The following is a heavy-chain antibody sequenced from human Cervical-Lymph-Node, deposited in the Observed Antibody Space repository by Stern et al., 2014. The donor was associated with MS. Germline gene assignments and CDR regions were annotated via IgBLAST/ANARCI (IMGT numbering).Heavy chain of an antibody. CDR1: GYTFTTFY. V-gene: IGHV1-46*01. CDR3: ARSPALSYSIDY. Sequence: DQLVESGAEVKKPGASVKVSCKASGYTFTTFYIHWLRQAPGQGLEWMGIINPSGGSTSYAQNFQGRVTMTMDTSASTGSMELSSLRSEDTAVYYCARSPALSYSIDYWGQGTRVTVSS. J-gene: IGHJ4*02. D-gene: IGHD4-11*01. CDR2: INPSGGST.